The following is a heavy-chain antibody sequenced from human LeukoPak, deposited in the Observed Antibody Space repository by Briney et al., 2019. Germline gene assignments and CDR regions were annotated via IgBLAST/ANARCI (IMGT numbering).Heavy chain of an antibody. Sequence: PSETLSLTCTVSGGSISSSSYYWGWIRQPPGKGLEWIGSIDYSGGTYFSPSLRSRVTLSVDTSKNQFSLNLSSVTAADTAVYYCARHKDDNVWGSYREFDYWGQGTLVTVSS. D-gene: IGHD3-16*02. J-gene: IGHJ4*02. CDR2: IDYSGGT. CDR1: GGSISSSSYY. V-gene: IGHV4-39*01. CDR3: ARHKDDNVWGSYREFDY.